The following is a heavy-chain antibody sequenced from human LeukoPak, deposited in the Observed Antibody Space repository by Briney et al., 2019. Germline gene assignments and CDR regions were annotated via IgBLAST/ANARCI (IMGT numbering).Heavy chain of an antibody. V-gene: IGHV3-30*03. Sequence: GGSLRLSCAASGFTFSSYSMNWVRQAPGKGLEWLALISYDGINKYYADSVKGRFTVSRDNSKSTLYLQVNSLRAEDTAVYYCARDSDGMSVWGLGTTVTVSS. CDR3: ARDSDGMSV. CDR1: GFTFSSYS. CDR2: ISYDGINK. J-gene: IGHJ6*02.